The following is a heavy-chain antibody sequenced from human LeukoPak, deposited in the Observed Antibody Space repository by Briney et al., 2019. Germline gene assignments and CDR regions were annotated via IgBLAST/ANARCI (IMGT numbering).Heavy chain of an antibody. D-gene: IGHD3-10*01. CDR3: ARITMVRGVIKREIDY. V-gene: IGHV3-23*01. CDR1: EFTFSNYA. Sequence: GGSLRLSCAASEFTFSNYAMNWVRQAPGKGLEWVSGISGSGGSTYYADSVKGRFTISRDNSKNTLYLQMNSLRAEDTAVYYCARITMVRGVIKREIDYWGQGTLVTVSS. J-gene: IGHJ4*02. CDR2: ISGSGGST.